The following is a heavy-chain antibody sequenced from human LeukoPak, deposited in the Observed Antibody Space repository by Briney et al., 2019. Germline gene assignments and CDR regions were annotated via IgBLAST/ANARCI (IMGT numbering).Heavy chain of an antibody. CDR2: IRTKGEGEPT. CDR1: GFTFSSYA. J-gene: IGHJ4*02. V-gene: IGHV3-15*01. D-gene: IGHD4-11*01. CDR3: TADLSDSSAWSFDH. Sequence: GGSLRLSCAASGFTFSSYAMSWVRQAPGKGLEWIGRIRTKGEGEPTDYPGPVKGRFSISRDDSKNTLYLQMNSLRTEDTAVYYCTADLSDSSAWSFDHWGQGTLVTVSS.